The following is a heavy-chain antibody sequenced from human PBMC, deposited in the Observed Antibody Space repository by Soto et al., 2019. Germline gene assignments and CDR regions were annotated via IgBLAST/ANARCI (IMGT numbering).Heavy chain of an antibody. D-gene: IGHD3-22*01. V-gene: IGHV1-69*13. CDR1: GGTFSSYY. CDR2: ISPSFGTP. Sequence: ASVKVSCKASGGTFSSYYITWVRQAPGQGLEWMGGISPSFGTPNYARKFQGRVTITADESTSTAYMELSSLTSEDTAVYYCARDFGTFYSDSSGYHYRGYFDYWGQGTQVTVSS. J-gene: IGHJ4*02. CDR3: ARDFGTFYSDSSGYHYRGYFDY.